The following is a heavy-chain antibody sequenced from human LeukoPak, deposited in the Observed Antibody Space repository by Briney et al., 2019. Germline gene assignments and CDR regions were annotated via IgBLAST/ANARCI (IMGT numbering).Heavy chain of an antibody. Sequence: PSETLSLTCGVSGVSISGYYWSWIRRPPEKGLEWIGYIHSSGSTNYNPSLKSRVTISVDTSKNQFSLKLSSVTAADTAVYYCARSGYSSSLHFDYWGQGTLVTISS. CDR2: IHSSGST. D-gene: IGHD6-6*01. J-gene: IGHJ4*02. CDR3: ARSGYSSSLHFDY. CDR1: GVSISGYY. V-gene: IGHV4-59*01.